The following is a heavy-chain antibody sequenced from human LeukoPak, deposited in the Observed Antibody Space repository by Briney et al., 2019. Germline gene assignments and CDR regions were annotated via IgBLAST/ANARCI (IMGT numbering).Heavy chain of an antibody. D-gene: IGHD3-10*01. CDR2: INHSGST. CDR1: GGSFSGYY. CDR3: ARDLLWSAGVDI. V-gene: IGHV4-34*01. Sequence: PSETLSLTCAVYGGSFSGYYWSWIRQPPGKGLEWIGEINHSGSTNYNPSLKSRVTLSVDKSKNQFSLNLSSVTAADTAVYYCARDLLWSAGVDIWGQGILVTVSS. J-gene: IGHJ4*02.